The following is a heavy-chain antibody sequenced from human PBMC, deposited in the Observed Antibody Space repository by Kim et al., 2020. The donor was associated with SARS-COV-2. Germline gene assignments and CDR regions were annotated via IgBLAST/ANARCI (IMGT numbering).Heavy chain of an antibody. CDR2: INSDGSST. CDR3: ARCSSSWFEYYYYGMDV. J-gene: IGHJ6*02. Sequence: GGSLRLSCAASGFTFSSYWMHWVRQAPGKGLVWVSRINSDGSSTSYADSVKGRFTISRDNAKNTPYLQMNSLRAEDTAVYYCARCSSSWFEYYYYGMDVWGQGTTVTVSS. D-gene: IGHD6-13*01. CDR1: GFTFSSYW. V-gene: IGHV3-74*01.